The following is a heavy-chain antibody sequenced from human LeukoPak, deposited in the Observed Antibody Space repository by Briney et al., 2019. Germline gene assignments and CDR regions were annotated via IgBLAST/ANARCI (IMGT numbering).Heavy chain of an antibody. Sequence: PGGSLRLSCAASGFTFSSYAMHWVRQAPGKGLEWVSVIYRDDSSYYADSVKGRFTISRDNSKNTLYLQMHSLRAEDTAVYYCARESLGSVDPRRYSTTVSQDVWGKGTTVTISS. CDR2: IYRDDSS. V-gene: IGHV3-53*01. CDR1: GFTFSSYA. CDR3: ARESLGSVDPRRYSTTVSQDV. D-gene: IGHD4-17*01. J-gene: IGHJ6*04.